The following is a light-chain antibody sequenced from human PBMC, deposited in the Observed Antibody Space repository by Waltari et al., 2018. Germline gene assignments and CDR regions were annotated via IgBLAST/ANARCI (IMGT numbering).Light chain of an antibody. CDR2: KGI. CDR3: SMYMGSGVWV. CDR1: SGSVSSTSY. Sequence: QTVVTQEPSLSVSTGGTVTLTCAFSSGSVSSTSYPTWYQQTPGPPPRTLVYKGISRSSGVPDRFSGSILGNTAALTITGAQADDESDYYCSMYMGSGVWVFGGGTKLTVL. V-gene: IGLV8-61*01. J-gene: IGLJ3*02.